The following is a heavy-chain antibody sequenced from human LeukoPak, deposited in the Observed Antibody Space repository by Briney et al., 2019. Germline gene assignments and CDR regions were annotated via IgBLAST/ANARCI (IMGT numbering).Heavy chain of an antibody. CDR1: GFTFSSYG. Sequence: GGSLRLSCAASGFTFSSYGMHWVRQAPGKGLEWVAFIRSDGSNKYYADSVKGQFTISRDNSKNTLYLQMNSLRAGDTAVYYCAKDSIQGDTALDYWGQGTLVTVSS. CDR2: IRSDGSNK. V-gene: IGHV3-30*02. CDR3: AKDSIQGDTALDY. D-gene: IGHD5-18*01. J-gene: IGHJ4*02.